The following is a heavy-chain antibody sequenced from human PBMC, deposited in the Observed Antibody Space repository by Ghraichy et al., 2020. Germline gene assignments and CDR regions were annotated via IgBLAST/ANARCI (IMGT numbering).Heavy chain of an antibody. J-gene: IGHJ5*02. CDR2: IYYSGST. CDR3: ALHSKGFGEFDWFDP. V-gene: IGHV4-61*01. Sequence: SETLSLTCTVSGGSVSSGSYYWSWIRQPPGKGLEWIGYIYYSGSTNYNPSLKSRVTISVDTSKNQFSLKLSSVTAADTAVYYCALHSKGFGEFDWFDPWGQGTLVTVSS. D-gene: IGHD3-10*01. CDR1: GGSVSSGSYY.